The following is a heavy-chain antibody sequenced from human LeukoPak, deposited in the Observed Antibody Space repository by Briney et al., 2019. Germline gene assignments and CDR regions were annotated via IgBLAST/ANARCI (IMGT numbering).Heavy chain of an antibody. CDR2: INSDGSST. J-gene: IGHJ4*02. V-gene: IGHV3-74*01. CDR3: AKAILMILGGRGGY. D-gene: IGHD3-16*01. Sequence: GGSLRLSCAAPGFTFSSYWMHWVRQGPGKGLVWVSRINSDGSSTNYADSVKGRFTISRDNAKNTLYLQMNSLRAEDTALYYCAKAILMILGGRGGYWGQGTLVTVSS. CDR1: GFTFSSYW.